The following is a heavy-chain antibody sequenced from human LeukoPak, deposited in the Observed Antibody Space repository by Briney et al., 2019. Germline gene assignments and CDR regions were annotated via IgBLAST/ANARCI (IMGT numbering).Heavy chain of an antibody. CDR1: GYSISSGYY. D-gene: IGHD3-10*01. J-gene: IGHJ4*02. V-gene: IGHV4-38-2*02. Sequence: SETLSLTCTVSGYSISSGYYWGWIRQPPGKGLEWIGSIYHSGSTYYNPSLKSRVTISVDTSKNQFSLKLSSVTAADTAVYYCATSRGYYGSGSRQIDYWGQGTLVTVSS. CDR2: IYHSGST. CDR3: ATSRGYYGSGSRQIDY.